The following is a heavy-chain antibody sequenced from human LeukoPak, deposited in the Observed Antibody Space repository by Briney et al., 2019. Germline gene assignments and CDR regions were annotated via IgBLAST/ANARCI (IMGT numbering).Heavy chain of an antibody. CDR3: ASTYYDSGGFSPFDY. D-gene: IGHD3-22*01. Sequence: PSETLSLTCAVHGVTFSGFYWSWLRLPPGKGPEWIGHINHSGSANYNPSLRSRVTISVDMSKNQFSLHLRSVTAADTGVYYCASTYYDSGGFSPFDYWGQGSLVTVSS. V-gene: IGHV4-34*08. J-gene: IGHJ4*02. CDR1: GVTFSGFY. CDR2: INHSGSA.